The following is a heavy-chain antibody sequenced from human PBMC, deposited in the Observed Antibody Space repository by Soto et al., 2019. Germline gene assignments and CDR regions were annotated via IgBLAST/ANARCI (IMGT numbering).Heavy chain of an antibody. D-gene: IGHD3-3*01. CDR1: GYTFTSYD. V-gene: IGHV1-8*01. Sequence: QVQLVQSGAEVKKPGASVKVSCKASGYTFTSYDINWVRQATGQGLEWMGWMNPNSGNTGYAQKLQGRVTLSRNTFLSTAYMEMSSMRSEDTAVYYCARVLSWASYYDFWSGYYNYYYYGMDVWGQGTTVTVSS. J-gene: IGHJ6*02. CDR3: ARVLSWASYYDFWSGYYNYYYYGMDV. CDR2: MNPNSGNT.